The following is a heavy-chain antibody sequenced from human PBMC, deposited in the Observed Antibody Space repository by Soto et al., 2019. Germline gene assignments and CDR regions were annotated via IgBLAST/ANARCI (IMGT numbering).Heavy chain of an antibody. CDR2: IHHSGST. Sequence: QVQLQESGPGLVKASQTLSLTCNVSGGSISSGGYYWTWIRQHPGKGLEWIVNIHHSGSTFYNPYLKSRVSISVDPSKNQFSLKLSSVTAADTAVYFCVRGVLSWGQGTLVTVSS. D-gene: IGHD3-10*01. J-gene: IGHJ1*01. V-gene: IGHV4-31*03. CDR1: GGSISSGGYY. CDR3: VRGVLS.